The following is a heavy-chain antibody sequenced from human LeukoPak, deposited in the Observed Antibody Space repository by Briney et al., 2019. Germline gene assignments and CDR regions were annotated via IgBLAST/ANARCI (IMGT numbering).Heavy chain of an antibody. D-gene: IGHD5-18*01. J-gene: IGHJ4*02. CDR1: GGSISSYY. CDR3: ARFAAMDNIFDC. CDR2: IYYSGST. Sequence: SETLSLTCTVSGGSISSYYWSWIRQPPGKGLEWIGYIYYSGSTNYNPSLKSRVTISVDTSKNQFSLKLSSVTAADTAVYYCARFAAMDNIFDCWGQGTLVTVSS. V-gene: IGHV4-59*01.